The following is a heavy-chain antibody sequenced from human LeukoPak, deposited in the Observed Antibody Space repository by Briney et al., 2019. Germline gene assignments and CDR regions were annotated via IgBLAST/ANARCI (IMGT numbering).Heavy chain of an antibody. CDR3: ARHSDFWSGYRYYYMDV. V-gene: IGHV5-51*01. D-gene: IGHD3-3*01. J-gene: IGHJ6*03. Sequence: GESLKISCKGSGYSFTSYWIGWVRQMPGKGLEWMVIIYPGDSDTRYSPSFQGQVTISADKSISTAYLQWSSLKASDTAMYYCARHSDFWSGYRYYYMDVWGKGTTVTVSS. CDR2: IYPGDSDT. CDR1: GYSFTSYW.